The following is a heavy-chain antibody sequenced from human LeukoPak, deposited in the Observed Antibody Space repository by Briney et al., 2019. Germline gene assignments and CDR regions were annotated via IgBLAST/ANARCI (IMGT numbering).Heavy chain of an antibody. CDR2: ISSSSSYI. J-gene: IGHJ3*02. CDR1: GFTFSSYS. Sequence: PGGSLRLSCAASGFTFSSYSMNWVRQAPGKGLEWVSSISSSSSYIYYADSVKGRFTISRDNAKNTLYLQMNSLRAEDTAVYYCARSYSRGDAFDIWGQGTMVTVSS. V-gene: IGHV3-21*01. CDR3: ARSYSRGDAFDI. D-gene: IGHD6-13*01.